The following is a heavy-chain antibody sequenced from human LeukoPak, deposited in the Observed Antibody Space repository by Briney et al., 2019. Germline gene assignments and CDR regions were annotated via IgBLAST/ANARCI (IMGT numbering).Heavy chain of an antibody. Sequence: RGESLKISCKGSGYSITSYWITWVRQMAGKGLEWMGRIDPSDSYNNYSPSFQGHVTISADKSISTAYLQWSSLKASDTAMYYCARQVTYDGFDIWGQGTMVTVSS. V-gene: IGHV5-10-1*01. D-gene: IGHD2-21*02. CDR1: GYSITSYW. J-gene: IGHJ3*02. CDR2: IDPSDSYN. CDR3: ARQVTYDGFDI.